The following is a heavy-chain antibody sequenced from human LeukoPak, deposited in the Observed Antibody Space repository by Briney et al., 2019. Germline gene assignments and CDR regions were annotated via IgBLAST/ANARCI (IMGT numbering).Heavy chain of an antibody. Sequence: PGGSLRLSCAASGFTFSSYWMHWVRPAPGRGLVWVSRINSDGSSTSYADSVKGRFTISRDNAKNTLYLQMNSLRAEDTAVYYCAGGKATVKDYWGQGTLVTVSS. J-gene: IGHJ4*02. CDR1: GFTFSSYW. CDR2: INSDGSST. V-gene: IGHV3-74*01. D-gene: IGHD4-17*01. CDR3: AGGKATVKDY.